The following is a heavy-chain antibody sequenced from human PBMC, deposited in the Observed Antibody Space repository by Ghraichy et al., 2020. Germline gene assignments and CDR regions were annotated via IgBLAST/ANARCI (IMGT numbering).Heavy chain of an antibody. Sequence: GGSLRLSCAASGFTFSSYSMNWVRQAPGKGLEWVACITSRSTYEYYADSVKGRFTISRDNAKNSVYLQMNSLRAEETAMYFCARDYYDTLEWGQGTLVTVSS. CDR2: ITSRSTYE. V-gene: IGHV3-21*01. CDR3: ARDYYDTLE. D-gene: IGHD3-16*01. CDR1: GFTFSSYS. J-gene: IGHJ4*02.